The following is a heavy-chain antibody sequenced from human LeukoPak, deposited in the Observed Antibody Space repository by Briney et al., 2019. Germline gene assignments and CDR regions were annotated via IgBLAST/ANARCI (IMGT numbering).Heavy chain of an antibody. CDR1: GFTVSSNY. Sequence: GGSLRLSCAASGFTVSSNYMSWVRQAPGKGLEWVSVIYTSGSTCYTDSVKGRFTISRDNSKNTLYLQMNSLRPEDTAMYYCARDLAAMAPGGYWGQGTLVTVSS. D-gene: IGHD5-18*01. V-gene: IGHV3-53*01. CDR3: ARDLAAMAPGGY. CDR2: IYTSGST. J-gene: IGHJ4*02.